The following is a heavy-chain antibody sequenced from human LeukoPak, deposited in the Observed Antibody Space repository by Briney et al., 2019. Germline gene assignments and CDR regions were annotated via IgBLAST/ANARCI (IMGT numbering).Heavy chain of an antibody. V-gene: IGHV3-48*01. D-gene: IGHD3-22*01. CDR3: ARDLPYYYDSSGYPPNAFDI. Sequence: GGSLRLSCAASGFTFSSYEMNWVRQAPGKGLEWVSYISSSSSTIYYADSVKGRFTISRDNAKNSLYLQMNSLRAEDTAVYYCARDLPYYYDSSGYPPNAFDIWGQGTMVTVSS. CDR2: ISSSSSTI. CDR1: GFTFSSYE. J-gene: IGHJ3*02.